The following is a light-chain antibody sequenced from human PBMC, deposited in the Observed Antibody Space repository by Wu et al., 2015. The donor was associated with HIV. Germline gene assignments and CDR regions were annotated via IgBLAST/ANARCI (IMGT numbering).Light chain of an antibody. J-gene: IGKJ1*01. CDR2: GSS. CDR3: QQYNNWPQT. CDR1: QSISSN. Sequence: EIVMTQSPVTLSVSPGERATLSCRASQSISSNLAWYQQKPGQAPRLLMSGSSTRATGVPARFSGSGSGTEFTLTISSMQSEDFAVYYCQQYNNWPQTFGQGTKVEIK. V-gene: IGKV3-15*01.